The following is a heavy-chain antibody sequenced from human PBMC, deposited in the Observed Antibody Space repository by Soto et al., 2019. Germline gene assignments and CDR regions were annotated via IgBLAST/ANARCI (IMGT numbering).Heavy chain of an antibody. V-gene: IGHV4-31*03. J-gene: IGHJ6*03. D-gene: IGHD2-2*01. CDR1: AGSIGSGFYY. Sequence: QVQLQESGPGLVKPSQTLSLTCTVSAGSIGSGFYYWSWIRQHPGKGLEWIGYIYSRGNTYYNPSLNSRVTRSLDTSSKQFAQTLSSVTAADTAVYYCAIGTYFYYMDVWGKGTTVTVSS. CDR2: IYSRGNT. CDR3: AIGTYFYYMDV.